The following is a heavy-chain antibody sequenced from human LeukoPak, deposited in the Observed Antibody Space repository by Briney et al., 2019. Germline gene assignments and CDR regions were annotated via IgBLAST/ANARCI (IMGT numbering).Heavy chain of an antibody. CDR1: GGSISSYY. Sequence: SETLSLTCTVSGGSISSYYWSWIRQPPGKGLEWIGYIHYSGSTNYNPSLNSRVTISVDTSKNQFSLKLSSVTAADTAVYYCARVGANSDYWGQGTLVTVSS. CDR3: ARVGANSDY. D-gene: IGHD1-26*01. CDR2: IHYSGST. J-gene: IGHJ4*02. V-gene: IGHV4-59*08.